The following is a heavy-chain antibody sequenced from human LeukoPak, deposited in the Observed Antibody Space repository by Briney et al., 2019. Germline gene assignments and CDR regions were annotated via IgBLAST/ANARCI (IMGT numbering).Heavy chain of an antibody. J-gene: IGHJ4*02. V-gene: IGHV3-49*03. Sequence: GGSLRLSCTASGFTFGDYAMSWIRQAPGKGLEWVGFIRSKAYGEIADYAASVKGRFTISRDDSKAIAYLQMNSLKTEDTAVYHCTRDRGAYNLYDYWGQGTLVTVSS. CDR1: GFTFGDYA. CDR2: IRSKAYGEIA. D-gene: IGHD1-1*01. CDR3: TRDRGAYNLYDY.